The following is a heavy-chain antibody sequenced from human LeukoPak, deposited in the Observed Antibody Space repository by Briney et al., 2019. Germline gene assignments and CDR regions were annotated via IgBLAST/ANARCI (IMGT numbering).Heavy chain of an antibody. CDR2: IYISGST. J-gene: IGHJ4*02. CDR3: ASPFYCNSTTCYDS. Sequence: SETLSLTCSVSGGSINSGGSSWNWIRQPPGKGLEWIGHIYISGSTFYDPSLKTRVTISLDRSKNQFSLKLTSVTAADTAVYYCASPFYCNSTTCYDSWGQGTLVTVSS. V-gene: IGHV4-30-2*01. D-gene: IGHD2-2*01. CDR1: GGSINSGGSS.